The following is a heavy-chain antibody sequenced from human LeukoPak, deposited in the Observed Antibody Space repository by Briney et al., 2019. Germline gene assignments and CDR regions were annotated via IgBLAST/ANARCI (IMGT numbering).Heavy chain of an antibody. Sequence: SGTLSLTCVVSGDSISSSNWWTWVRQPPGKGLEWIGEIYYTGDTNYNPPLKSRLTISVDKSKNHFSLNLTSVTAADTAVYYCARGWATGSLGYYYYGMDVWGKGTTVIVSS. CDR3: ARGWATGSLGYYYYGMDV. V-gene: IGHV4-4*02. J-gene: IGHJ6*04. CDR1: GDSISSSNW. D-gene: IGHD3-16*01. CDR2: IYYTGDT.